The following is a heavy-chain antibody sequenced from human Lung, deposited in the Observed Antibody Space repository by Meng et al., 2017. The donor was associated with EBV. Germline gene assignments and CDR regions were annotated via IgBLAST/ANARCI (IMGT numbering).Heavy chain of an antibody. D-gene: IGHD3-10*01. V-gene: IGHV1-2*06. CDR1: GYTFTGYY. Sequence: QVPLVQAGARVKKPGASGKVSCKASGYTFTGYYMHWVRQAPGQGLEWMGRINPNSGGTNYAQKFPGRVTMTRDTSISTAYMELSRLRSDDTAVYYCARSSGSGSSYDYWGQGTLVTVSS. CDR2: INPNSGGT. J-gene: IGHJ4*02. CDR3: ARSSGSGSSYDY.